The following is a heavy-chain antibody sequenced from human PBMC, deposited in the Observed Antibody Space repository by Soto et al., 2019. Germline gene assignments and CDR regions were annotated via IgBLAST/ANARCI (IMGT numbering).Heavy chain of an antibody. J-gene: IGHJ4*02. CDR2: ISGSGGSGRG. V-gene: IGHV3-23*01. CDR1: GFTFSTFD. D-gene: IGHD4-4*01. Sequence: GGSLRLSCAGSGFTFSTFDIHWVRQAPGKGLEWVSGISGSGGSGRGFYADPVKGRFTISRDNSKNTLYREMNSLRAEDTAVYYCAKDLDDYSSAIDFWGQGTLVTVSS. CDR3: AKDLDDYSSAIDF.